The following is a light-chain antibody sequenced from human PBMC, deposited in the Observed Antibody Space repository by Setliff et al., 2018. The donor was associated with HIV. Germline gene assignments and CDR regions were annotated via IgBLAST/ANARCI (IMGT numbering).Light chain of an antibody. CDR1: TSDVVGYNF. CDR3: CSYAGSHTFV. Sequence: QSALAQPRSVSGSPGQSVTISCTGTTSDVVGYNFVSWYQHHPGKAPKLMIYDVIKRPSGVPDRFSGSKSGNTASLTISGLQAEDEADYYCCSYAGSHTFVFGTGTKVTVL. J-gene: IGLJ1*01. V-gene: IGLV2-11*01. CDR2: DVI.